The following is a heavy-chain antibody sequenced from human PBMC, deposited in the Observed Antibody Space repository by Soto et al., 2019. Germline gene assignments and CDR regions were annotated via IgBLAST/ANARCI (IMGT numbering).Heavy chain of an antibody. CDR3: ARDQITMTT. J-gene: IGHJ5*02. Sequence: GGSLRLSCAASGFTFSSYGMHWVRHAPGKGLEWLAVISYDGSNKYYADTVKGRFTISRDNSKNTLYLQMNSLRAEDTAVYYCARDQITMTTWGQGTLVTVSS. D-gene: IGHD3-22*01. V-gene: IGHV3-30*03. CDR2: ISYDGSNK. CDR1: GFTFSSYG.